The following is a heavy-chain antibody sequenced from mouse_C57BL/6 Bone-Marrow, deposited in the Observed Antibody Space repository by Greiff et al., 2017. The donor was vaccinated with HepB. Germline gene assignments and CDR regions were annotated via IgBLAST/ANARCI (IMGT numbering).Heavy chain of an antibody. J-gene: IGHJ4*01. CDR1: GFSLTSYG. V-gene: IGHV2-6*01. D-gene: IGHD2-4*01. CDR3: AIIYYDYDGYYAMDY. CDR2: IWGVGST. Sequence: SLPFLVAPSQSLSITCTVSGFSLTSYGVDWVRQSPGKGLEWLGVIWGVGSTNYNSALKSRLSISKDNSKSQVFLKMNSLQTDDTAMYYCAIIYYDYDGYYAMDYWGQGTSVTVSS.